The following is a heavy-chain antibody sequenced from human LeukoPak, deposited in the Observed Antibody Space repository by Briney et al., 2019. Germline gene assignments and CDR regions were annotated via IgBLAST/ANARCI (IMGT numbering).Heavy chain of an antibody. D-gene: IGHD3-10*01. CDR1: GYTFTSYG. Sequence: GASVKVSCKASGYTFTSYGISWVRQAPGQGLEWMGGIIPIFGTANYAQKFQGRVTITADESTSTAYMELSSLRSEDTAVYYCARTTKDTYYYGSGSLRAEYFQHWGQGTLVTVSS. V-gene: IGHV1-69*13. J-gene: IGHJ1*01. CDR3: ARTTKDTYYYGSGSLRAEYFQH. CDR2: IIPIFGTA.